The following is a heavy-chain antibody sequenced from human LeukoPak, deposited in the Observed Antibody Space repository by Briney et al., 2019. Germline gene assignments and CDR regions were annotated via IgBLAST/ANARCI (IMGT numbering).Heavy chain of an antibody. V-gene: IGHV3-53*01. D-gene: IGHD3-3*01. J-gene: IGHJ4*02. CDR3: ARDPITIFGVVKNDY. CDR1: RFTVSSNY. Sequence: GGSLRLSCAASRFTVSSNYMSWVRQAPGKGLEWVSVIYSGGSTYYADSVKGRFTISRDNSKNTLYLQMNSLRAEDTAVYYCARDPITIFGVVKNDYWGQGTLVTVSS. CDR2: IYSGGST.